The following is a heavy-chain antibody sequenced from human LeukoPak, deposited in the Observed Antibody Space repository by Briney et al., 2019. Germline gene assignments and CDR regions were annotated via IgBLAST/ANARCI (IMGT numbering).Heavy chain of an antibody. CDR2: INWNGGST. D-gene: IGHD3-16*01. J-gene: IGHJ4*02. CDR1: GFTFDDYG. Sequence: PGGSLRLSCAASGFTFDDYGMSWVRQAPGKGLEWVSGINWNGGSTGYADSVKGRFTVSRDNAKNSLYLQMNSLRAEDTALYYCARSYYDYVWGSYRYFDYWGQGTLVSLSS. V-gene: IGHV3-20*04. CDR3: ARSYYDYVWGSYRYFDY.